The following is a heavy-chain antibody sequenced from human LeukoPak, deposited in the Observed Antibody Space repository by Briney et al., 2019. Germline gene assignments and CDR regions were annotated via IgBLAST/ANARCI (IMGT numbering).Heavy chain of an antibody. CDR3: ARDHVGYLSSFDY. D-gene: IGHD1-26*01. CDR1: GYTFTDYW. J-gene: IGHJ4*02. V-gene: IGHV1-2*02. CDR2: INPDSGDT. Sequence: ASVKVSCKASGYTFTDYWIHWVRQAPGQGLEWMGCINPDSGDTIYARKFRGRMTMATDTSIRTAYMDLTALRSDDTAVFYCARDHVGYLSSFDYWGQGTLVTVSS.